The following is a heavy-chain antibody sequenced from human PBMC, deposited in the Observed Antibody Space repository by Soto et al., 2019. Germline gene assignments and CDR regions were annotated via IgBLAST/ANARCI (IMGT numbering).Heavy chain of an antibody. J-gene: IGHJ6*02. Sequence: QMQLVESGGGVVQPGTSLRLSCAASGLDFSSYGMHWVRQTPGKGLEWVAVLGFDGGGRYYADSVKGRFTISRDNSKKMLYLQMDSLRAGDTALYYCAREPVGPDYAMDVWGQGTTVTVSS. D-gene: IGHD1-26*01. CDR2: LGFDGGGR. CDR1: GLDFSSYG. CDR3: AREPVGPDYAMDV. V-gene: IGHV3-33*01.